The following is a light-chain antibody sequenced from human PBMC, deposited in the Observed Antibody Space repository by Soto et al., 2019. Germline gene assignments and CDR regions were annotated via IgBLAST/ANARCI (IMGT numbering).Light chain of an antibody. V-gene: IGKV1-5*01. CDR2: DAS. CDR3: QQYNSYRGT. J-gene: IGKJ1*01. Sequence: DIQMTQSPSTLSASLGYRFTITFRASQSISTRLAWYQQKPGKAPKLLIYDASSLESGVPSRFSGSGSGTEFTLTISSLQPDDFATYYCQQYNSYRGTFGQGTKVDIK. CDR1: QSISTR.